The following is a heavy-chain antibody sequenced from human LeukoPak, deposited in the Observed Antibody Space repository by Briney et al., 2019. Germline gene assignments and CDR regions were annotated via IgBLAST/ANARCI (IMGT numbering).Heavy chain of an antibody. D-gene: IGHD2-8*01. Sequence: ASVKVSCKASGYTFTSYDISWVRQAPGQGLEWMGWISAYNGNTNYAQKLQGRVTMTTDTSTSTAYMELRSLRSDDTAVYYCATGYCTNGVCFYFDYWGQGTLVTVSS. CDR3: ATGYCTNGVCFYFDY. CDR2: ISAYNGNT. J-gene: IGHJ4*02. V-gene: IGHV1-18*01. CDR1: GYTFTSYD.